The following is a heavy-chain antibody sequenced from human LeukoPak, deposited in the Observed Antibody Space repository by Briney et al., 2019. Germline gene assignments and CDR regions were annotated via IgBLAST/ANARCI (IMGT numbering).Heavy chain of an antibody. D-gene: IGHD3-22*01. J-gene: IGHJ5*02. Sequence: ASVEVSCKVSGYTLTELSMHWVRQAPGKGLEWMGGFDPEDGETIYAQKFQGRVTMTEDTSTDTAYMELSSLRSEDTAVYYCATSYYDSSGPGWFDPWGQGTLVTVSS. CDR2: FDPEDGET. V-gene: IGHV1-24*01. CDR3: ATSYYDSSGPGWFDP. CDR1: GYTLTELS.